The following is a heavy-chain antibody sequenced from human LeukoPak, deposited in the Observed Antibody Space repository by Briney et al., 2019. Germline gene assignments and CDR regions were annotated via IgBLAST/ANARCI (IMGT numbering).Heavy chain of an antibody. CDR1: GYTFTSYY. Sequence: ASVKVSCKASGYTFTSYYMHWVRQAPGQGLEWMGIINPSGGSTSYAQKFQGRVTTTRDTSTSTVYMELSSLRSEDTAVYYCARDPPNCSGGSCYSSTLFDYWGQGTLVTVSS. CDR3: ARDPPNCSGGSCYSSTLFDY. J-gene: IGHJ4*02. CDR2: INPSGGST. V-gene: IGHV1-46*01. D-gene: IGHD2-15*01.